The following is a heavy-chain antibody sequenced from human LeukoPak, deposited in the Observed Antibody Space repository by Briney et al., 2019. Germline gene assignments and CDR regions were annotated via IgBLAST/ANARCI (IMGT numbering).Heavy chain of an antibody. V-gene: IGHV4-59*01. J-gene: IGHJ3*02. CDR1: GGSISSYY. CDR2: IYYSGST. Sequence: SETLSLTCTVSGGSISSYYWSWIRQPPGKRLEWIVYIYYSGSTNYNPSLKSRVTISVDTSKNQFSLKLSSVTAADTAVYYCAGHALAFHDAFDIWGQGTMVTVSS. CDR3: AGHALAFHDAFDI.